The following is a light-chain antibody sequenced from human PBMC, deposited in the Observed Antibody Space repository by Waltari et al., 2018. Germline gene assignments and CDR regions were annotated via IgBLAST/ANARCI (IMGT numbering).Light chain of an antibody. Sequence: SYDLIQPPSVSVSPGQPVSIPCSGDKLGDKVTSWYQQKPGQSPALVIYHDKKRPSGIPERFSGSNSGNTVTLTISGTQTLDEADYYCQTWANYSVFFGGGTKLTVL. J-gene: IGLJ2*01. CDR3: QTWANYSVF. V-gene: IGLV3-1*01. CDR2: HDK. CDR1: KLGDKV.